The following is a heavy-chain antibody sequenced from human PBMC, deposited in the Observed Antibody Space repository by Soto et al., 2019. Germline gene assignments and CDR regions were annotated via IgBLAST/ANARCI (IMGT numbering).Heavy chain of an antibody. CDR2: IDPSDSYT. J-gene: IGHJ6*02. D-gene: IGHD3-9*01. CDR3: ARMPKYDILTDASPLDD. V-gene: IGHV5-10-1*01. CDR1: GYSFTSYW. Sequence: GESLKIYCKGSGYSFTSYWISWVRPMPGKGLEWMGRIDPSDSYTNYSPSFQGHVTISAEKSINTAYPQRRRFKAADTTMYYCARMPKYDILTDASPLDDCGQGTTVTVYS.